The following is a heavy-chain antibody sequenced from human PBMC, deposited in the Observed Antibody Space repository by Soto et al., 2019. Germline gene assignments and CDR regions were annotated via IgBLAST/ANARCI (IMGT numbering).Heavy chain of an antibody. Sequence: QVQLVESGGGVVQPGRSLRLSCAASGFTVSAYTMHWFRQAPGKGLEWVAVISSDGSHKYYADSLKGRFTIYRDNSTNTLYLQMNSLRAADTAVDYCARWEQPLFDYWGQGALVTVSS. CDR3: ARWEQPLFDY. CDR1: GFTVSAYT. V-gene: IGHV3-30-3*01. CDR2: ISSDGSHK. J-gene: IGHJ4*02. D-gene: IGHD1-26*01.